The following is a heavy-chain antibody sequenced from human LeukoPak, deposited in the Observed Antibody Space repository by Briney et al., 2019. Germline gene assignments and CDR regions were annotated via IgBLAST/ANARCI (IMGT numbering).Heavy chain of an antibody. V-gene: IGHV1-18*01. CDR1: GYTFTSYG. CDR2: ISAYNGNT. D-gene: IGHD6-19*01. Sequence: ASVKVSCKASGYTFTSYGISWVRQAPGQGLEWMGWISAYNGNTNYAQKLQGRVTMTTDTSTSTAYMELRSLRSDDTAVYYCAREALSYSSGWYADYWGQGTLVTVSS. CDR3: AREALSYSSGWYADY. J-gene: IGHJ4*02.